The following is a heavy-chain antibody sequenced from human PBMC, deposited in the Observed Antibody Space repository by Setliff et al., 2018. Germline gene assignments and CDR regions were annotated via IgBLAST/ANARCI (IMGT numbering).Heavy chain of an antibody. D-gene: IGHD2-8*01. J-gene: IGHJ4*02. CDR1: GYTFTNYG. CDR3: ARLVRYCTTRTCQRASGDEY. V-gene: IGHV1-18*01. CDR2: INNYSFKT. Sequence: ASVKVSCKTSGYTFTNYGITWVRQAPGQGLEWMGWINNYSFKTNYPQKFQGRLTLTTDTSTTTAYMELKSLTSADTATYYCARLVRYCTTRTCQRASGDEYFGQGTLVTVS.